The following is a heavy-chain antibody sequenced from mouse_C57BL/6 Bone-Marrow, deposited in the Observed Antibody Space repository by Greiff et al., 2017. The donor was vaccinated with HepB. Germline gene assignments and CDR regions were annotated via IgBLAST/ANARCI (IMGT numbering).Heavy chain of an antibody. CDR3: ASAGSNYYAMDY. Sequence: EVQRVESGPGLAKPSQTLSLTCSVTVYSITSDYWNWIRKFPGNKLEYIGYISYSGSTYYNPSLKSRISITRETSKNQYYLQLNSVTTEDTATYYCASAGSNYYAMDYWGQGTSVTVSS. V-gene: IGHV3-8*01. J-gene: IGHJ4*01. CDR1: VYSITSDY. CDR2: ISYSGST.